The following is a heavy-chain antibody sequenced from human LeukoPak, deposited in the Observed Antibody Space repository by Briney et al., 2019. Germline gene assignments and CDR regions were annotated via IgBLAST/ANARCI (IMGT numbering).Heavy chain of an antibody. V-gene: IGHV3-66*02. CDR2: IYSGGST. J-gene: IGHJ4*02. D-gene: IGHD6-19*01. Sequence: PGGSLRLSCAASGFTVSSNYMSWVRQAPGKGLEWVSVIYSGGSTYYADSVKGRFTISRDNSKNTLYLQMNSLRAEDTAVYYCARDMVAVAGTVDYWGQGTLATVSS. CDR3: ARDMVAVAGTVDY. CDR1: GFTVSSNY.